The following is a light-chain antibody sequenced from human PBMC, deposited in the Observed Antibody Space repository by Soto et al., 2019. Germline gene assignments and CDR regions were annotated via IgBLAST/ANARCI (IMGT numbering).Light chain of an antibody. J-gene: IGLJ1*01. CDR2: SNN. V-gene: IGLV1-44*01. Sequence: QSVLTQPPSASGTPGQRVTISCSGSRSSIGSNTVNWYQHLPGMAPKLLIHSNNHRPSGVPDRFSASKAGASASLAISGLQSGDEGDYYCAAWDASLGGFYVFGSGTKVTVL. CDR1: RSSIGSNT. CDR3: AAWDASLGGFYV.